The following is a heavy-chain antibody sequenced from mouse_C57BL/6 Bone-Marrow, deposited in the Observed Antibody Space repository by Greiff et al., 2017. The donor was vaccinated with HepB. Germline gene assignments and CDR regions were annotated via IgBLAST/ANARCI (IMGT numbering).Heavy chain of an antibody. CDR3: ARSGSRSFAY. CDR1: GYSFTSYY. Sequence: QVQLQQPGPELVKPGASVKISCKASGYSFTSYYIHWVKQRPGQGLEWIGWIYPGSGNTKYNEKFKGKATLTADTSSSTAYMQLSSLTSEDSAVYYCARSGSRSFAYWGQGTLVTVSA. J-gene: IGHJ3*01. CDR2: IYPGSGNT. D-gene: IGHD1-1*01. V-gene: IGHV1-66*01.